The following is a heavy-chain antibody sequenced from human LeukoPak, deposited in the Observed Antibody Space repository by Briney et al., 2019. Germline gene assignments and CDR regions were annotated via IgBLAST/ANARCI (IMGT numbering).Heavy chain of an antibody. CDR2: IYNSGST. CDR3: ARQGIAGY. V-gene: IGHV4-39*01. D-gene: IGHD6-13*01. J-gene: IGHJ4*02. CDR1: GGSISSSSYY. Sequence: SETLSLTCSVSGGSISSSSYYWGWIRQPPGKGLESIGSIYNSGSTYYTPSLKSRVTMSVDTSKNQFSLKLSSVTAADTAVYYCARQGIAGYWGQGTLVTVSS.